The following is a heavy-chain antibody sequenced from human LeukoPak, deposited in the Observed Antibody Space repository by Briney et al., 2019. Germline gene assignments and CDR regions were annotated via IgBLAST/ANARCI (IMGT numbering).Heavy chain of an antibody. V-gene: IGHV1-18*01. CDR2: ISAYNGNT. CDR3: ARQTQYYYYDSSGYLDY. Sequence: ASVKVSCKASGYTFTSYGVSWVRQAPGQGLEWMGWISAYNGNTNYAQKLQGRVTMTTDTSTSTAYMELRSLRSDDTAVYYCARQTQYYYYDSSGYLDYWGQGTLVTVSS. J-gene: IGHJ4*02. CDR1: GYTFTSYG. D-gene: IGHD3-22*01.